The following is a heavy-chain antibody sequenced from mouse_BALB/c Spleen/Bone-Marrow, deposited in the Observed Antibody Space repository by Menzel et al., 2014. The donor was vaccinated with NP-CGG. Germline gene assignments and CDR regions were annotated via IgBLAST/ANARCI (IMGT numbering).Heavy chain of an antibody. CDR1: GYSFTTYW. J-gene: IGHJ3*01. Sequence: QVQMKESGAELVKPGASVRLSCKDAGYSFTTYWIHWVQQRPGQGLEWIGEIDPSNGRTNYNEKFKSKATLTVDKSSSTAYMQLSSLTSEDSAVYYCARYDGPAWFAYWGQWTLVTVSA. CDR3: ARYDGPAWFAY. D-gene: IGHD2-3*01. CDR2: IDPSNGRT. V-gene: IGHV1S81*02.